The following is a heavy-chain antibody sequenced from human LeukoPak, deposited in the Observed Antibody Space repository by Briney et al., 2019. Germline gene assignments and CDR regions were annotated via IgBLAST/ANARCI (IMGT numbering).Heavy chain of an antibody. D-gene: IGHD3-10*01. CDR3: ARSGDRSTMGRGVNWFDP. V-gene: IGHV7-4-1*02. CDR1: GYTFTNYA. CDR2: INTNTGHP. Sequence: ASVKVSCKASGYTFTNYAMNWVRQAPGQGLEWMGWINTNTGHPTYAQDFTGRSVFSLDTSVSTAYLQINILEPEDTAGYYCARSGDRSTMGRGVNWFDPWGQGSLVTVSS. J-gene: IGHJ5*02.